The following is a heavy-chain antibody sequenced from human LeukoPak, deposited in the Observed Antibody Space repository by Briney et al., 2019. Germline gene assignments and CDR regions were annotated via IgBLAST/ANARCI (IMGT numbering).Heavy chain of an antibody. CDR2: IYPGDSDT. J-gene: IGHJ4*02. CDR1: GYSFTSYW. Sequence: GESLKISCKGSGYSFTSYWIGWVRQMPGKGLEWMGIIYPGDSDTRYSPSFQGQVTISADKSISTAYLQWSSLKASDTAMYYCARRYYGSGSYPYFDYWGQGTLVTVSS. V-gene: IGHV5-51*01. CDR3: ARRYYGSGSYPYFDY. D-gene: IGHD3-10*01.